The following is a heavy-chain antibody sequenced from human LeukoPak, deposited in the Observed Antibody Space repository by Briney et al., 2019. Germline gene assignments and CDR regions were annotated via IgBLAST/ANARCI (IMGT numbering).Heavy chain of an antibody. CDR2: INTNTGNP. Sequence: ASVKVSCKASGYTFTSYAMNWVRQAPGQGLEWMGWINTNTGNPTYAQGFTGRFVFSLDTSVSTAYLQISSLKAEDTAVYYCARYETNYDFWSGYSSSHYYYYMDVWGKGTTVTVSS. J-gene: IGHJ6*03. CDR1: GYTFTSYA. D-gene: IGHD3-3*01. CDR3: ARYETNYDFWSGYSSSHYYYYMDV. V-gene: IGHV7-4-1*02.